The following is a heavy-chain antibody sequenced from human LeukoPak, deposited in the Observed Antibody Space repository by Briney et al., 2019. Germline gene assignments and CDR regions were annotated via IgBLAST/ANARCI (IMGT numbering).Heavy chain of an antibody. CDR1: GIAFNDSA. J-gene: IGHJ5*02. D-gene: IGHD6-19*01. CDR2: ITDSYNT. V-gene: IGHV3-23*01. Sequence: PGGSLRLSCAASGIAFNDSAMYWVRQAPGKGLECVSVITDSYNTYYGDSVKGRFTVSRDNSRKTLFLQMNSLRVDDTALYYCVKGACSSGCSGNHWGQGTRVIVSS. CDR3: VKGACSSGCSGNH.